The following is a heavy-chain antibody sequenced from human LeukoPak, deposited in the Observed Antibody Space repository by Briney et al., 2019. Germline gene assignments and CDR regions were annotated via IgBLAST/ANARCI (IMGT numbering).Heavy chain of an antibody. CDR3: AREIWPYDFWSGETDAFDI. Sequence: PGGSLRLSCAASGFTFSSYWMSWVRQAPGKGLEWVANIKQDGSVKYYVDSVKGRFTISRDNAKNSLYLQMNSLRAEDTAVYYCAREIWPYDFWSGETDAFDIWGQGTMVTVSS. CDR2: IKQDGSVK. V-gene: IGHV3-7*01. J-gene: IGHJ3*02. CDR1: GFTFSSYW. D-gene: IGHD3-3*01.